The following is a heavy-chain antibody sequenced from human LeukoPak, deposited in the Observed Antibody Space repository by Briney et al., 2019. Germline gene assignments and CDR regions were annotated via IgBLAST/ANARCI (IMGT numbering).Heavy chain of an antibody. V-gene: IGHV3-23*01. CDR2: ISGGGDAA. Sequence: GGSLRLSCIASGFSFSGYAMSWVRQAPGKGLEWVSAISGGGDAAYYADSVKGRFTISRDNSKNTLYLQMNSVRAEDTATYYCAKEENCKIISCYNSFDAWGQGTMVTVSS. CDR3: AKEENCKIISCYNSFDA. D-gene: IGHD3-10*01. J-gene: IGHJ3*01. CDR1: GFSFSGYA.